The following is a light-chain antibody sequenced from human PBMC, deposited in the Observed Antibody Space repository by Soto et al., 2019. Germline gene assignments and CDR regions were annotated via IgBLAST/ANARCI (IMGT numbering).Light chain of an antibody. V-gene: IGKV3-20*01. CDR3: QQYGRSPFT. Sequence: EIVMPHSPGTLSLSPGETATLSCRASQSVSTNYVAWFHQKPGQAPRLLIYGASSRATGVPDRFSASGSGTDFTLTISRLEPEDFAVYYCQQYGRSPFTFGPGTKVDIK. J-gene: IGKJ3*01. CDR2: GAS. CDR1: QSVSTNY.